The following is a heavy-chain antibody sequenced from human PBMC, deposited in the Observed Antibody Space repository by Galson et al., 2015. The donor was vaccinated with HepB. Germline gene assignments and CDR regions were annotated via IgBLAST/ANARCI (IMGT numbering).Heavy chain of an antibody. CDR1: GYSFTSYW. Sequence: QSGAEVKKPGESLRISCKGSGYSFTSYWISWVRQMPGKGLEWMGRIDPSDSYTNYSPSFQGHVTISADKSISTAYLQWSSLKASDTAMYYCARQKRSLSYYDSSGPWDYWGQGTLVTVSS. D-gene: IGHD3-22*01. J-gene: IGHJ4*02. CDR3: ARQKRSLSYYDSSGPWDY. V-gene: IGHV5-10-1*01. CDR2: IDPSDSYT.